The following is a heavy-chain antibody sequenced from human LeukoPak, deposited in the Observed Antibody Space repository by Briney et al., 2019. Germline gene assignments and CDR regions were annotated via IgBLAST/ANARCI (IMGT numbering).Heavy chain of an antibody. CDR3: ARRVTVIYYMDL. CDR2: INESGGT. Sequence: SETLSLTCAVDGVSFSGYYWTWVRQFPGRGREWVGEINESGGTNYNPSRKGGVNLLVSTSKNQFSLKLTSVTAADTAVYYCARRVTVIYYMDLWGKGTTVTVSS. V-gene: IGHV4-34*01. J-gene: IGHJ6*03. D-gene: IGHD3-22*01. CDR1: GVSFSGYY.